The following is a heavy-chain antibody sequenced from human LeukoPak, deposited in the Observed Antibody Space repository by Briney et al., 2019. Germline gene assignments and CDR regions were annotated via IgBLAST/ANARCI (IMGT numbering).Heavy chain of an antibody. J-gene: IGHJ4*02. CDR1: GFTFSNYA. V-gene: IGHV3-23*01. D-gene: IGHD3-9*01. CDR2: ITGSGGNT. CDR3: AKWGDFDVLTGYYVPDF. Sequence: PGASLRLSCAASGFTFSNYAMSWVRQAPGKGLEWVSAITGSGGNTYYADSVKGRFTISRDNSKNTLYLQMNSLRAEDTAVYYCAKWGDFDVLTGYYVPDFWGQGTLVTVSS.